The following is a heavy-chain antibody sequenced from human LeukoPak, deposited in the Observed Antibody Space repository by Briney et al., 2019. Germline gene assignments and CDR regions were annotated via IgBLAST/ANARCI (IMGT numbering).Heavy chain of an antibody. CDR3: ARPLYGSGRSYY. V-gene: IGHV3-7*04. J-gene: IGHJ4*02. Sequence: PGRSLRLSCAASGFTFSSYWMSWVRQAPGKGLEWVANVKQDGSETYYVDSVRGRFTISRDNAKNSLYLQMNSLRVEDTAMYYCARPLYGSGRSYYWGQGTLVTVSS. D-gene: IGHD3-10*01. CDR1: GFTFSSYW. CDR2: VKQDGSET.